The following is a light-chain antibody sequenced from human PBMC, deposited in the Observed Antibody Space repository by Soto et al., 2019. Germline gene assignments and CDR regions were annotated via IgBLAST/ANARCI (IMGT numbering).Light chain of an antibody. CDR3: SSYTSTSTQV. CDR2: DVS. CDR1: NGDVGDYRS. Sequence: QSVLTQPAPVSGSPGQSITISCTGTNGDVGDYRSVSWYQQHPGKAPKLVIYDVSNRPSGVSYRFSGSKSGNTASLTISGLQAEDEADYYCSSYTSTSTQVFGTGTKVTVL. J-gene: IGLJ1*01. V-gene: IGLV2-14*03.